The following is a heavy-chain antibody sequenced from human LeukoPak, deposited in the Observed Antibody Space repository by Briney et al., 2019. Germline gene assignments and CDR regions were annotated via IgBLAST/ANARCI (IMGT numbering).Heavy chain of an antibody. CDR1: GFTFSSYA. CDR2: ISGSGGST. V-gene: IGHV3-23*01. Sequence: GGSLRLSCAASGFTFSSYAMSWVRQAPGKGLEWVSAISGSGGSTYYADSVKGRFTISRDNSKNTLYLQMNSLRAEDTAVYYCAREVYYYGSGSYAFDYWGQGTLVTVSS. D-gene: IGHD3-10*01. CDR3: AREVYYYGSGSYAFDY. J-gene: IGHJ4*02.